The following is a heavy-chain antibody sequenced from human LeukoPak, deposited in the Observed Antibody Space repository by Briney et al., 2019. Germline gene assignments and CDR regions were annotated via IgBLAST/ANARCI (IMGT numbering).Heavy chain of an antibody. CDR2: ISGSGGST. CDR3: AKLPTEYCSSTSCFGPLTYYFDY. Sequence: GGSLRLSCAASGFTFSSYGMSWVRQAPGKGLEWVSAISGSGGSTYYADSVKGRFTISRDNSKNTLYLQMNSLRAEDTAVYYCAKLPTEYCSSTSCFGPLTYYFDYWGQGTLVTVSS. V-gene: IGHV3-23*01. D-gene: IGHD2-2*01. CDR1: GFTFSSYG. J-gene: IGHJ4*02.